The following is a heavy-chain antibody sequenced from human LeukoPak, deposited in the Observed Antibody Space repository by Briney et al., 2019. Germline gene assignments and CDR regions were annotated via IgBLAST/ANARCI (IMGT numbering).Heavy chain of an antibody. CDR2: INPNSGGT. J-gene: IGHJ5*02. D-gene: IGHD3-16*01. Sequence: ASVKVSCKASGYTFTGYYMHWVRQAPGQGLEWMGWINPNSGGTNYAQKFQGRVSTTRDTSISTAYVELSRLRSDDTAVYYCARIGGRLNWFDPWGQGTLVTVSS. CDR1: GYTFTGYY. V-gene: IGHV1-2*02. CDR3: ARIGGRLNWFDP.